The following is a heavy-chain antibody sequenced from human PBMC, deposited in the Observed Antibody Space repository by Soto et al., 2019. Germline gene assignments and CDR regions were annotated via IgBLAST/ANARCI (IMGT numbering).Heavy chain of an antibody. D-gene: IGHD6-13*01. J-gene: IGHJ5*02. V-gene: IGHV1-2*02. CDR2: INPNSGGT. Sequence: GASVKVSCKASGYTFTGYYMHWVRQAPGQGLEWMGWINPNSGGTNYAQKFQGRVTMTRDTSISTAYMELSRLRSDDTAVYYCARFSSSPPYTWFDPWGQGNLVTVSS. CDR3: ARFSSSPPYTWFDP. CDR1: GYTFTGYY.